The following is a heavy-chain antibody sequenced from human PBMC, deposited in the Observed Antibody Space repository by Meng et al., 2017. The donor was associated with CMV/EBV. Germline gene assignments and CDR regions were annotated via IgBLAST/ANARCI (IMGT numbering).Heavy chain of an antibody. D-gene: IGHD3-10*01. J-gene: IGHJ4*02. Sequence: SGFTFSSYAMHWVRQAPGKGLEWVAVISYDGSNKYYADSVKGRFTISRDNSKNTLYLQMNSLRAEDTAMYYCARDFETTMVRGVIGYWGQGTLVTVSS. CDR3: ARDFETTMVRGVIGY. CDR1: GFTFSSYA. CDR2: ISYDGSNK. V-gene: IGHV3-30*04.